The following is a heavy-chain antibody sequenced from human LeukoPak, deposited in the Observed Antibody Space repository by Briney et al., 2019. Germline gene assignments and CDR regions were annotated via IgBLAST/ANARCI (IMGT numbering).Heavy chain of an antibody. CDR3: ARDLSPVVRASPMGY. D-gene: IGHD3-10*01. J-gene: IGHJ4*02. Sequence: PGGSLRLSCAASGFTLSSYGMHWVRQAPGKGLEWVAVIWHDGKKKYYADSVKGRFTVSRDNSKNTLYLQMDSLRVEDTAVYYCARDLSPVVRASPMGYWGQGTPVTVSS. CDR2: IWHDGKKK. CDR1: GFTLSSYG. V-gene: IGHV3-33*01.